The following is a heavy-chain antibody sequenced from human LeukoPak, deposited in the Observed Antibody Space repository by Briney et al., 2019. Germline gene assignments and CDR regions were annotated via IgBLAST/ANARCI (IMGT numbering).Heavy chain of an antibody. CDR3: ARIHRRADASGHYYEDWYFDL. D-gene: IGHD3-22*01. Sequence: ASVKVSCKASGYTFTGYYMHWVRQAPGQGLEWMGWINPNSGGTNYAQKFQGRVTMTRDTSISTAYMELSRLRSDDTAVYYCARIHRRADASGHYYEDWYFDLWGRGTLVTVSS. CDR2: INPNSGGT. J-gene: IGHJ2*01. CDR1: GYTFTGYY. V-gene: IGHV1-2*02.